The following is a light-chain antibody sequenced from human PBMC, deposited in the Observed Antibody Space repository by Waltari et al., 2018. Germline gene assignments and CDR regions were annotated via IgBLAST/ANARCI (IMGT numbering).Light chain of an antibody. CDR2: GAT. CDR1: QTISTF. Sequence: DIQMTQSPSPLSASVGDGVTITCRASQTISTFLNWYQTKPGKAPTLLIYGATILQSGVPSRFSGSGFGTDFTLTITNVQPEDFATYYCQQTYRTPPYTFGQGTKLEIK. V-gene: IGKV1-39*01. CDR3: QQTYRTPPYT. J-gene: IGKJ2*01.